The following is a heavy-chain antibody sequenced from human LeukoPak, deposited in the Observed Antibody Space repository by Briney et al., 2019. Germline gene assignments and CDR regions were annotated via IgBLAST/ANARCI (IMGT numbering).Heavy chain of an antibody. CDR2: ISAYNGNT. CDR3: AASPSRLYYMDV. CDR1: GYTFTSYG. J-gene: IGHJ6*03. D-gene: IGHD2-2*01. Sequence: GASVKVSCKASGYTFTSYGISWVRQAPGQGLEWMGWISAYNGNTNYAQKLQGRVTMTTDTSTITAYMELRSLRSDDTAVYYCAASPSRLYYMDVWGKGTTVTVSS. V-gene: IGHV1-18*01.